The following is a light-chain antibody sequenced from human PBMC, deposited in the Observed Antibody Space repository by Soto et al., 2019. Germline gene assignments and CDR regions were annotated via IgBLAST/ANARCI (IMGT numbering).Light chain of an antibody. V-gene: IGKV3-20*01. Sequence: EIVLTQSPGTLSLSPGERAILSCRASQSVTSNYLAWYQQKPGQAPRLFIYGASSRATGIPDRFSGSGSGTDFTLTISRLEPEDSAMYYCQQYCRSPLTFGGGTKVEIK. J-gene: IGKJ4*01. CDR3: QQYCRSPLT. CDR1: QSVTSNY. CDR2: GAS.